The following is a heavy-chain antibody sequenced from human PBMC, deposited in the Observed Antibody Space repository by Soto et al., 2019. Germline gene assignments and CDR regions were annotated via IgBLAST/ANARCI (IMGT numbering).Heavy chain of an antibody. V-gene: IGHV4-34*01. Sequence: SETLSLTCAVYGGSFSGYYWSWIRQPPGKGLEWIGEINHSGSTNYNPSLKSRVTISVDTSKNQFSLKLSSVTAADTAVYYCARDSNHAYYYYGMDVWGQGTTVTVSS. D-gene: IGHD4-4*01. CDR3: ARDSNHAYYYYGMDV. CDR1: GGSFSGYY. J-gene: IGHJ6*02. CDR2: INHSGST.